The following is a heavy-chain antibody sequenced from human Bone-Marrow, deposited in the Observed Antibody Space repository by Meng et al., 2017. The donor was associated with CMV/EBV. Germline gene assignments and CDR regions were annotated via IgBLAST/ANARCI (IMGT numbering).Heavy chain of an antibody. CDR2: ISAAGDT. CDR1: GFNFRYFD. D-gene: IGHD3-22*01. V-gene: IGHV3-13*01. J-gene: IGHJ5*02. CDR3: ATTYYYDDTDYP. Sequence: GGFLKILCAAPGFNFRYFDMHWVRQATGKGLEWVSGISAAGDTYYPASVKGRFSISRENAKNSFYLQMNSLRAEDTAVYYCATTYYYDDTDYPSGQGTLVTVSS.